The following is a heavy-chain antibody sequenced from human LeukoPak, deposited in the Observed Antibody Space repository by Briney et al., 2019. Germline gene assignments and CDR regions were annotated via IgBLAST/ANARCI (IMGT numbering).Heavy chain of an antibody. J-gene: IGHJ6*03. CDR3: ARDGKDIVVVPAASRYYYYYMDV. D-gene: IGHD2-2*01. CDR2: ISYDGSNK. Sequence: GRSLRLSCAASGFTFSSYAMHWVRQAPGKGLEWVAVISYDGSNKYYADSVKGRFTISRDNSKNTLYLQMNSLRAEDTAVYYCARDGKDIVVVPAASRYYYYYMDVWGKGTTVTVSS. V-gene: IGHV3-30*04. CDR1: GFTFSSYA.